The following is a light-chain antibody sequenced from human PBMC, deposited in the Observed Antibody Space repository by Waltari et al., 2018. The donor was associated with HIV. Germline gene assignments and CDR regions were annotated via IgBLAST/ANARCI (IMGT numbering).Light chain of an antibody. CDR2: GVN. J-gene: IGLJ2*01. CDR3: YSYAGADTPVG. CDR1: GNNIGGYNL. Sequence: QSALIQLASFYGSPGESIILSCTGDGNNIGGYNLVSWYQHHPGRAPKLIVYGVNTRPSGVSSRFMSSKSGNPAALTISGPQAEKGAVYFCYSYAGADTPVGFGGGTKLTVL. V-gene: IGLV2-23*02.